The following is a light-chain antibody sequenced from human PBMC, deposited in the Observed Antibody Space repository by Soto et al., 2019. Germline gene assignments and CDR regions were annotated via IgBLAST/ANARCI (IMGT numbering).Light chain of an antibody. Sequence: QAVVTQPPSASASLGASVKLTCTLSSGHSRFAIAWHQQQPGKGPRYLMKVDYDGTHRKGDGIPDRFSGSSSGAERYLTISSLQSEDEADYYCQTWGTGVVVSGGGTKVTVL. CDR1: SGHSRFA. J-gene: IGLJ2*01. CDR3: QTWGTGVVV. CDR2: VDYDGTH. V-gene: IGLV4-69*01.